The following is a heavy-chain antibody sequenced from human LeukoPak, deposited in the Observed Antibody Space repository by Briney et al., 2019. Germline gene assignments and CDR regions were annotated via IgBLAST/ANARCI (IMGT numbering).Heavy chain of an antibody. V-gene: IGHV4-34*01. J-gene: IGHJ4*02. D-gene: IGHD1-26*01. CDR1: GGSFSGYY. CDR3: ARDMRYPEY. CDR2: INHSGST. Sequence: PSETLSLTCAVYGGSFSGYYWSWIRQPPGKGLEWIGEINHSGSTNYNPSLKSRVTISVDTSKNQFSLKLRSVTAADTAVYYCARDMRYPEYWGQGTLVTVSS.